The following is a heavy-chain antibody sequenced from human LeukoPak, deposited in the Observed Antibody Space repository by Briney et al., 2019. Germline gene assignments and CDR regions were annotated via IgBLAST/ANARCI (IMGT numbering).Heavy chain of an antibody. CDR2: INPSGGST. J-gene: IGHJ3*02. CDR1: GYTFTGYY. D-gene: IGHD3-22*01. V-gene: IGHV1-46*01. CDR3: ARGITMIVVVITNDGDAFDI. Sequence: GASVKVSCKASGYTFTGYYMHWVRQAPGQGLEWMGIINPSGGSTGYAQKFQGRVTMTRDMSTSTVYMELSSLRSEDTAVYYCARGITMIVVVITNDGDAFDIWGQGTMVTVSS.